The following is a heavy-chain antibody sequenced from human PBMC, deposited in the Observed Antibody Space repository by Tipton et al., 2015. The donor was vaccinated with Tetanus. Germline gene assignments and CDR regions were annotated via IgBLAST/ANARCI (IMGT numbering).Heavy chain of an antibody. V-gene: IGHV4-34*01. J-gene: IGHJ6*02. CDR3: ARRVRVTTLYYYYGMDV. Sequence: TLSLTCTVSGGSISGYYWSWIRQPPGKGLEWIGEINHSGSTNYNPSLKSRVTISVDTSKNQFSLKLSSVTAADTAVYYCARRVRVTTLYYYYGMDVWGQGTTVTVSS. CDR1: GGSISGYY. CDR2: INHSGST. D-gene: IGHD4-11*01.